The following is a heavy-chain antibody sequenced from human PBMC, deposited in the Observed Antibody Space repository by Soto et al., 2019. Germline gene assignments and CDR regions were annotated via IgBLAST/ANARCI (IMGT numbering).Heavy chain of an antibody. J-gene: IGHJ4*02. CDR1: GFSLATSAEA. D-gene: IGHD1-26*01. CDR3: AHSKGGTFDY. V-gene: IGHV2-5*01. CDR2: IYWNDEI. Sequence: QITLKESGPTLVKPTQTLTLTCTFSGFSLATSAEAVGWIRQPPGKALEWLALIYWNDEIHYSPSLNSRLTISKDTSKNQVVLTVTNMDPVDTATYYCAHSKGGTFDYWGQGALVTVSS.